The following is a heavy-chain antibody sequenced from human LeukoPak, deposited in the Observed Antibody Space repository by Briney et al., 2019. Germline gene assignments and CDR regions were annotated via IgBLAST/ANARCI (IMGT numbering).Heavy chain of an antibody. V-gene: IGHV1-2*02. CDR3: ARGPVVVTAVSPLGDY. CDR2: INPNSGGT. CDR1: GYTFTDYY. J-gene: IGHJ4*02. D-gene: IGHD2-21*02. Sequence: ASVKVSCKASGYTFTDYYMHWVRQAPGQGLEWMGCINPNSGGTDYAQKSQGRVTMTRDTSISTAYMELSSLRSEDTAVYYCARGPVVVTAVSPLGDYWGQGTLVTVSS.